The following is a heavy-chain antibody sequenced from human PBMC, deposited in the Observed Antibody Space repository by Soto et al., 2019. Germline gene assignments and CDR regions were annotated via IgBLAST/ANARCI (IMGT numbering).Heavy chain of an antibody. J-gene: IGHJ4*02. V-gene: IGHV3-7*01. D-gene: IGHD3-10*01. Sequence: EVQLMESGGGLVQPGGSLRLSCAASGFSFGASWMAWVRQAPGKGLEWVADIKHDGSEKNYVDSVKGRVTISRDNAKNSLYLQMNSLRAEDTAVYYCARDTYYGAIDYWGLGTRVTVSS. CDR1: GFSFGASW. CDR2: IKHDGSEK. CDR3: ARDTYYGAIDY.